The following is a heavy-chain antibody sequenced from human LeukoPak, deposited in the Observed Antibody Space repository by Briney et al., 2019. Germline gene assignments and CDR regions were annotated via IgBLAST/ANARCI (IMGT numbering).Heavy chain of an antibody. CDR1: GDSISGGAYY. J-gene: IGHJ3*02. CDR2: IYYSGNT. V-gene: IGHV4-31*03. CDR3: ARDYAFDI. Sequence: SQTLSLTCTVSGDSISGGAYYWSWIRQHPGKGLEWIGYIYYSGNTYYNPSLKSRVTISVDTSKNQFSLKLSSVTAADTAVYYCARDYAFDIWGQGTMVTVSS.